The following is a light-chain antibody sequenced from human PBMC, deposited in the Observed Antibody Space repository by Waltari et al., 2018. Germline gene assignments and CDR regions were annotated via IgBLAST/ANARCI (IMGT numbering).Light chain of an antibody. CDR2: GAS. CDR1: QSVSSN. CDR3: QQYSNWPL. V-gene: IGKV3-15*01. Sequence: EAELTQSPATLSVSPGERATLPCRASQSVSSNLAWYQQKPGQAPSLLIYGASTRATGIPARFSGRGSGTEFTLTISSLQSEDFAVYYCQQYSNWPLFGQGTKLEIK. J-gene: IGKJ2*01.